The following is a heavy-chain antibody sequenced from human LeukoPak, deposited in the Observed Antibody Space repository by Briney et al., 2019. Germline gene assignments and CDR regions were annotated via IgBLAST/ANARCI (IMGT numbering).Heavy chain of an antibody. Sequence: PGGSLRLSCAAPGFTVSSYAMTWVRQAPGKGLEWVSAIGYSAGDTYYADSVKGRFTISRDNSMNTLYLQMSSLRADDTALYYCAKDDDGHHHGVDHWGQGTLVSVSS. CDR3: AKDDDGHHHGVDH. CDR2: IGYSAGDT. D-gene: IGHD4-17*01. V-gene: IGHV3-23*01. CDR1: GFTVSSYA. J-gene: IGHJ4*02.